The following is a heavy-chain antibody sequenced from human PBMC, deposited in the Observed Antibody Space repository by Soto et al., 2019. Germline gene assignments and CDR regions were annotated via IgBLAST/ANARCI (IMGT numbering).Heavy chain of an antibody. D-gene: IGHD6-6*01. Sequence: GGSLRLSCAASGFTFSSYDMHWVRQATGKGLEWVSAIGTAGDTYYPGSVKGRFTISRENAKNSLYLQMNSLRAGDTAVYYCARARAARPYYYMDVWGKGTTVTVSS. CDR2: IGTAGDT. V-gene: IGHV3-13*01. CDR1: GFTFSSYD. CDR3: ARARAARPYYYMDV. J-gene: IGHJ6*03.